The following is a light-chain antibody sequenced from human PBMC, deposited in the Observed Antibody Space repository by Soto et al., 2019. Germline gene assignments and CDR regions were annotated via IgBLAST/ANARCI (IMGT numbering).Light chain of an antibody. CDR2: GAS. Sequence: EIVLTQSPGTLSLSPGERATLSCRASQSVSSSYLAWYQQKPGPAPRLLIYGASSSATGIPDRFSGSGSGTDFTLTISRLEPEDFAVYYCQQYGSSGTFGQGTKVDIK. CDR1: QSVSSSY. J-gene: IGKJ1*01. V-gene: IGKV3-20*01. CDR3: QQYGSSGT.